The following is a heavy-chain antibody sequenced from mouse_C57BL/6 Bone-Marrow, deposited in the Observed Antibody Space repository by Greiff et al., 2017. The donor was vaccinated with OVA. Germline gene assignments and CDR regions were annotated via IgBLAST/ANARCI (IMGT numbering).Heavy chain of an antibody. CDR2: ISSGSSTI. Sequence: EVKLEESGGGLVKPGGSLKLSCAASGFTFSDYGMHWVRQAPEKGLEWVAYISSGSSTIYYADTVKGRFTISRDNAKNTLFLQMTSLRSEDTAMYYCARGDDYAWFAYWGQGTLVTVSA. CDR1: GFTFSDYG. D-gene: IGHD2-4*01. CDR3: ARGDDYAWFAY. J-gene: IGHJ3*01. V-gene: IGHV5-17*01.